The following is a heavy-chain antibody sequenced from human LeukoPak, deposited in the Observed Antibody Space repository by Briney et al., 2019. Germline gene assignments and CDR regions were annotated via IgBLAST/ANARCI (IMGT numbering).Heavy chain of an antibody. CDR3: AGSNTWPFDY. V-gene: IGHV4-4*02. CDR1: GGSISNTNW. Sequence: PSETLSLTCGVSGGSISNTNWWSWVRQPPGQGLEWIGEISLSGLTNYNPSLKSRVTVSLDKSKNHLSLNLTSVTAADTAVYYCAGSNTWPFDYWGQGTLVTVSS. D-gene: IGHD6-13*01. CDR2: ISLSGLT. J-gene: IGHJ4*02.